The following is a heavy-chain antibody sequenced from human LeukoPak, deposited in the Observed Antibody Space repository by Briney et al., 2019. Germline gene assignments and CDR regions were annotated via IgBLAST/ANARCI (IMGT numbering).Heavy chain of an antibody. CDR1: GFTFSSYS. CDR3: AGDVLGQWPTVFDY. CDR2: ISSSSSYI. V-gene: IGHV3-21*01. D-gene: IGHD6-19*01. Sequence: PGGSLRLSCAASGFTFSSYSMNWVRQAPGKGLEWVSSISSSSSYIYYADSVKGRFTISRDNAKNSLYLQMNSLRAEDTAVYYCAGDVLGQWPTVFDYWGQGTLVTVSS. J-gene: IGHJ4*02.